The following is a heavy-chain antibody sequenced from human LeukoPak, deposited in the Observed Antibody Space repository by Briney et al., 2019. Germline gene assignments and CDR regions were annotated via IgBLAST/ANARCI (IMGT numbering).Heavy chain of an antibody. D-gene: IGHD3-22*01. V-gene: IGHV1-2*06. CDR3: ARVYYDSSGYYPFDY. CDR1: GYTFTGYY. J-gene: IGHJ4*02. Sequence: ASVKVSCKASGYTFTGYYMHWVRQAPGQGLEWMGRINPNSGGTNYAQKFQGRVTMTRDTSTSTVYMELSSLRSEDTAVYYCARVYYDSSGYYPFDYWGQGTLVTVSS. CDR2: INPNSGGT.